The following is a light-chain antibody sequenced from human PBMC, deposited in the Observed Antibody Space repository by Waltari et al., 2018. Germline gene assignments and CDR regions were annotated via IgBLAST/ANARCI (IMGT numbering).Light chain of an antibody. V-gene: IGLV1-40*01. CDR3: QSYDSSLSFP. Sequence: QSVLTQPPSVSGAPGQRVTISCTGSSSNIGAGYDVHWYQQLPGTAPKLLIYGNSNRPSGVPDRFSGSKSGTSASLAITGLQAEDEADYYCQSYDSSLSFPFGGGTKLTVL. CDR2: GNS. CDR1: SSNIGAGYD. J-gene: IGLJ2*01.